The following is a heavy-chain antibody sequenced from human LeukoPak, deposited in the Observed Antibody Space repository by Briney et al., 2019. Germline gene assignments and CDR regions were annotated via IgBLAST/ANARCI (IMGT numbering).Heavy chain of an antibody. J-gene: IGHJ4*02. CDR2: TYYSGST. CDR1: GGSISSYY. V-gene: IGHV4-59*01. D-gene: IGHD6-19*01. CDR3: ARENLFSSGWTPLPGY. Sequence: SETLSLTCTVSGGSISSYYWSWIRQPPGKGLEWIGYTYYSGSTNYNPSLKSRVTISVDTSKNQFSLKVTSVTAADTAVYYCARENLFSSGWTPLPGYWGQGTLVTVSS.